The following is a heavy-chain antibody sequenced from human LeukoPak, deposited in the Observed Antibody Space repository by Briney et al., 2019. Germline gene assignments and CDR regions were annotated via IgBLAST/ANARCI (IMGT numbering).Heavy chain of an antibody. V-gene: IGHV1-69*13. Sequence: WASVKVSCKASGYTFTGYYMHWVRQAPGQGLEWMGGIVPIFGTANYAQKFQGRVTITADESTSTAYMELSSLRSEDTAVYYCARDYYDSSGYRIDYWGQGTLVTVSS. D-gene: IGHD3-22*01. CDR3: ARDYYDSSGYRIDY. J-gene: IGHJ4*02. CDR2: IVPIFGTA. CDR1: GYTFTGYY.